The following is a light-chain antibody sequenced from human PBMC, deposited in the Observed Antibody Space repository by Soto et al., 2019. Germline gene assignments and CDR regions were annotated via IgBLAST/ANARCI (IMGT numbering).Light chain of an antibody. V-gene: IGKV3-20*01. J-gene: IGKJ1*01. CDR1: QSINSRN. CDR3: QYYGSPSWT. CDR2: GAS. Sequence: EIVLTQSPGTLSLSPGERATLSCRASQSINSRNLAWYQHKPGQAPRVLIFGASSRAAGIPDRFSGSGSGTDFTLTISRLEPEDFAVYYCQYYGSPSWTFGQGTKVDIK.